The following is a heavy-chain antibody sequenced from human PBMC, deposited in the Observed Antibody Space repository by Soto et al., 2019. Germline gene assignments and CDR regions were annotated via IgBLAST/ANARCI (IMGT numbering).Heavy chain of an antibody. CDR1: GGSGGSFSGYY. D-gene: IGHD3-22*01. Sequence: SETLSLTCAVYGGSGGSFSGYYWSWIRQPPGKGLEWIGEINHSGSTNYNPSLKSRVTISVDTSKNQFSLKLSSVTAADTAVYYCASHNYDSSSYYHYYYGMDVWGQGTTVTSP. V-gene: IGHV4-34*01. CDR2: INHSGST. CDR3: ASHNYDSSSYYHYYYGMDV. J-gene: IGHJ6*02.